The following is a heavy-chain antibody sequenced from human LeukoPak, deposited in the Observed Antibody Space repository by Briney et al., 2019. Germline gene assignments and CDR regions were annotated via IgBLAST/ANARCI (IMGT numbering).Heavy chain of an antibody. CDR3: AKESHPHRGYYFDY. CDR2: LAEGGGFT. V-gene: IGHV3-23*01. D-gene: IGHD3-22*01. Sequence: GASLRLSCVAYGFTFSTYAMSWVRLPPGVGRGWVSSLAEGGGFTKYADSVRGRFTISRDNSKNTVYLQVSSLTAEDTAVYYCAKESHPHRGYYFDYWGQGTLVTVSS. J-gene: IGHJ4*02. CDR1: GFTFSTYA.